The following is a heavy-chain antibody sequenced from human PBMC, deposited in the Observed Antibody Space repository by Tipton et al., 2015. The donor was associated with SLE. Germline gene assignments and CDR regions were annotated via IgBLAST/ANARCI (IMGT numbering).Heavy chain of an antibody. V-gene: IGHV3-30*04. CDR2: ISYDGSTK. CDR1: GFTFSCYA. J-gene: IGHJ4*02. CDR3: ARNRGTRGLDY. Sequence: SLRLSCAASGFTFSCYAMHWVRQAPGKGLEWVVIISYDGSTKYYADSVKGRFTISRDNSKNTLYLEMNSLRPDDTAVYYCARNRGTRGLDYWGQGALVTVSS. D-gene: IGHD3-10*01.